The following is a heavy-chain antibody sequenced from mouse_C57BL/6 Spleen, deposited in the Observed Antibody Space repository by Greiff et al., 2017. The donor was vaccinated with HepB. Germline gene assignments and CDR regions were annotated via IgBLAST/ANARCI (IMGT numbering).Heavy chain of an antibody. CDR1: GYTFTNYW. D-gene: IGHD2-4*01. Sequence: QVQLQQSGAELVRPGTSVKMSCKASGYTFTNYWIGWAKQRPGHGLEWIGDIYPGGGYTNYNEKFKGKATLTADKSSSTAYMQFSSLTSEDSAIYYCWIYYDDRYYAMDYWGQGTSVTVSS. J-gene: IGHJ4*01. V-gene: IGHV1-63*01. CDR2: IYPGGGYT. CDR3: WIYYDDRYYAMDY.